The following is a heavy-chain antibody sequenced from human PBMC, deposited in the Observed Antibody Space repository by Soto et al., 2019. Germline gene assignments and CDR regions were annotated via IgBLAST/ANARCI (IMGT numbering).Heavy chain of an antibody. J-gene: IGHJ6*02. D-gene: IGHD6-13*01. CDR2: IIPIFGTA. CDR1: GGTFSSCA. Sequence: QVQLVQSGAEVKKPGSSVKVSCKASGGTFSSCAISWVRQAPGQGLEWMGGIIPIFGTANYAQKFQGRVTITADESTSTAYMELSSLRSEDTVVYYCGAYAAAAGLKTYYYYGMDVWGQGTTVTVSS. CDR3: GAYAAAAGLKTYYYYGMDV. V-gene: IGHV1-69*01.